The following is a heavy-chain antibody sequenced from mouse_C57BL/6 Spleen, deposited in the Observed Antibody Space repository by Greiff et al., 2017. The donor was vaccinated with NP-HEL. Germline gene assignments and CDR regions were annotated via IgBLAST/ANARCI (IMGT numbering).Heavy chain of an antibody. V-gene: IGHV1-4*01. CDR1: GYTFTSYT. CDR2: INTSSGYT. CDR3: ARVPLDYGSSLYAMDY. Sequence: VQLQQSGAELARPGASVKMSCKASGYTFTSYTMHWVKQRPGQGLEWIGYINTSSGYTKYNQQFKDKATLTADKSSSTAYMQLSSLTSEDSAVYYCARVPLDYGSSLYAMDYWGQGTSVTVSS. D-gene: IGHD1-1*01. J-gene: IGHJ4*01.